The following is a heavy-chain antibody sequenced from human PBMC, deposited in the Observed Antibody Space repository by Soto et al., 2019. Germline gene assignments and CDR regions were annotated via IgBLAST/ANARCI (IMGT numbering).Heavy chain of an antibody. CDR1: GYTFSDYF. J-gene: IGHJ2*01. CDR2: VNPKRGGT. CDR3: ARDSGLPGRYSYFDI. V-gene: IGHV1-2*02. Sequence: QVQLVQSGAEVKKPGASVRVSCKTYGYTFSDYFLHWVRQAPGQGPEWMGFVNPKRGGTEYAPRFQGRVTMTRDTSSTTVYMDLDRLTSDDTAIYWGARDSGLPGRYSYFDIWGRGTLVTVSS.